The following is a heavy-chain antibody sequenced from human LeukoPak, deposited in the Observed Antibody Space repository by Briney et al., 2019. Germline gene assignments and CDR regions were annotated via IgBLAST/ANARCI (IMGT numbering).Heavy chain of an antibody. CDR1: GGSFSGYY. CDR2: INHSGST. Sequence: SETLSLTCAVYGGSFSGYYWSWIRQPPGKGLEWIGEINHSGSTNYNPSLKSRVTISVDTSKNQFSLKLSSVTAADTAVYYCARRYITEGYWGQGTLVTVSS. D-gene: IGHD1-20*01. CDR3: ARRYITEGY. V-gene: IGHV4-34*01. J-gene: IGHJ4*02.